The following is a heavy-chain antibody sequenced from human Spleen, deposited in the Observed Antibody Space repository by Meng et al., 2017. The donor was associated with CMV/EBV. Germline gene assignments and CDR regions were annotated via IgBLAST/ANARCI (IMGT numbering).Heavy chain of an antibody. D-gene: IGHD2-15*01. CDR1: GYTFTGYY. V-gene: IGHV1-2*02. Sequence: ASVKVSCKASGYTFTGYYMHWVRQAPGQGLEWMGWINPNSGGTSYAQKFQGRVTMTRDTSISTVYMELSRLRSDDPAVYYCARMGGYCSGGSCYVHYWVQGTLVTVSS. J-gene: IGHJ4*02. CDR3: ARMGGYCSGGSCYVHY. CDR2: INPNSGGT.